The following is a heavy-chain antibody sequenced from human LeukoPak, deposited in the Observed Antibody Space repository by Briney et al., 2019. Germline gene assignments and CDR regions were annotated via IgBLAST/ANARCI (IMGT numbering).Heavy chain of an antibody. J-gene: IGHJ4*02. CDR3: ARDQRYYFDSSGSSFDY. D-gene: IGHD3-22*01. CDR1: GGAFSSYA. Sequence: GASVKVSCTASGGAFSSYAINWVRQVPGQGLEWMGGIIPIVGVPNNAQKFQGRVTITADKSTSTAYMELSSLRSEDTAVYYCARDQRYYFDSSGSSFDYWGQGTLVTVSS. V-gene: IGHV1-69*17. CDR2: IIPIVGVP.